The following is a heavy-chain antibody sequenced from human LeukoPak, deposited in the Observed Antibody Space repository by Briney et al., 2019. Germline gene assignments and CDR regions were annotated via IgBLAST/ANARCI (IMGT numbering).Heavy chain of an antibody. J-gene: IGHJ4*02. Sequence: PGGSLRLSCIASGFTFSTYAMTWVRQAPGEGLEWVSGISGSGGSTYYTDSVKGRFTISRDNSKNTLHLQMSSLRAEDTALYYCVKDRCARTICPEVWGQGTLVTVSS. CDR3: VKDRCARTICPEV. CDR1: GFTFSTYA. V-gene: IGHV3-23*01. CDR2: ISGSGGST. D-gene: IGHD2-2*01.